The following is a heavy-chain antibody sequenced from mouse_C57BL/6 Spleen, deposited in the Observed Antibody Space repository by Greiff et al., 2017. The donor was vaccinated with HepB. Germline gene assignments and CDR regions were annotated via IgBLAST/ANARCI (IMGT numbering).Heavy chain of an antibody. V-gene: IGHV1-15*01. CDR2: IDPETVGP. D-gene: IGHD1-1*01. CDR1: GYTFTDYE. J-gene: IGHJ3*01. Sequence: QVQLQQSGAELVRPGASVTLSCKASGYTFTDYEMHWVKQTPVHGLEGIGAIDPETVGPASNQKFKGKAIPPADNSSSTAYMELRSLTSEDSAVYYCTRGGGEYYGSSYVEGAWFAYWGQGTLVTVSA. CDR3: TRGGGEYYGSSYVEGAWFAY.